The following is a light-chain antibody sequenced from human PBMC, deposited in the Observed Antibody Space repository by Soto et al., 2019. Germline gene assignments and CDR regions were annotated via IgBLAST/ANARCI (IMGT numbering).Light chain of an antibody. CDR1: EDISTW. J-gene: IGKJ1*01. Sequence: DIQMTQSPSSVSSSVGDIFTITCRSSEDISTWLAWYQQKPGKAPKLLIYAASSLQSGVPSRFSGSGSGSEFTLTITSLQPDDFATYYCQQYNSYPWTFGQGTKVDIK. CDR3: QQYNSYPWT. V-gene: IGKV1D-16*01. CDR2: AAS.